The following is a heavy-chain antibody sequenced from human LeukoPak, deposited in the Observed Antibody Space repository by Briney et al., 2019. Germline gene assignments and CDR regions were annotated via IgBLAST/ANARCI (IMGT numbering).Heavy chain of an antibody. V-gene: IGHV1-8*01. CDR1: GYTFTSYD. D-gene: IGHD4-17*01. CDR2: MNPNSGNT. Sequence: GASVKVSCKASGYTFTSYDINWVRQATGQGLEWMGWMNPNSGNTGYAQKFQGRVTMTRNTSISTAYMELSSLRSEDTAVYYCARDLTTTVITYYYYGMDVWGQGTTVTVSS. CDR3: ARDLTTTVITYYYYGMDV. J-gene: IGHJ6*02.